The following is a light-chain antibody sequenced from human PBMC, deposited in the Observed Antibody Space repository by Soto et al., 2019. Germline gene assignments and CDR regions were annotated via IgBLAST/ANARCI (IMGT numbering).Light chain of an antibody. V-gene: IGLV1-40*01. CDR1: SSNIGTSYD. J-gene: IGLJ2*01. Sequence: QSVLTQPPSVSGAPGQRVTISCTGSSSNIGTSYDVNWYQQLPGTAPKLLLYGNINRPSGVPDRFSGSKSGTSASLAISGLQAEDEADYYCQSHDTSLSGSIFGGGTKLTVL. CDR3: QSHDTSLSGSI. CDR2: GNI.